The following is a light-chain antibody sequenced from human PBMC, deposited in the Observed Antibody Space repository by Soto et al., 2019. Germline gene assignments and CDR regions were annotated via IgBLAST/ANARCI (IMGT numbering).Light chain of an antibody. Sequence: DIQMTQSPSSLSASVGDRVTITCRASQTISNYLNWYQQKSGKAPKVLIYGASRLQSGVPSRCSGSGVGTDFTLTISSLQPEDFATYYCQQSYSSPFTFGPGTKVDIK. CDR3: QQSYSSPFT. J-gene: IGKJ3*01. CDR1: QTISNY. CDR2: GAS. V-gene: IGKV1-39*01.